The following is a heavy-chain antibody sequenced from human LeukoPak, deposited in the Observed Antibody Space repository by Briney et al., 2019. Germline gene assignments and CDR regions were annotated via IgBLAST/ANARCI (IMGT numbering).Heavy chain of an antibody. CDR2: ISGSGDT. CDR1: GFTFSSYA. Sequence: GGSLRLSCAASGFTFSSYAMGWVRQAPGKGLEWVSAISGSGDTYYADSVKGRFTISRDNSKNTLYLQMNSLRAEDTALYYCAKGVGSGYFVAYMDVWGKGTTVTVSS. D-gene: IGHD3-3*01. J-gene: IGHJ6*03. V-gene: IGHV3-23*01. CDR3: AKGVGSGYFVAYMDV.